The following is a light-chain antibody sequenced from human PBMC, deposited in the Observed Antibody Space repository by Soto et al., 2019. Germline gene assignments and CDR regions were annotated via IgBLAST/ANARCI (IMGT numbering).Light chain of an antibody. J-gene: IGKJ2*01. Sequence: EIVMTQSPATLSASPGERVTLSCRARQSVGSNLAWYQQKPGQAPRLPIYGESSRATGIPDRLSGSGSGTDLTLTISRLEPEDFAVYYCQQYGSSPYTXGLGTKVEIK. CDR3: QQYGSSPYT. CDR2: GES. V-gene: IGKV3-20*01. CDR1: QSVGSN.